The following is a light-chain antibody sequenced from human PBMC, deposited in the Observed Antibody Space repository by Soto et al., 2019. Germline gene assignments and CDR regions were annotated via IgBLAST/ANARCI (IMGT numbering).Light chain of an antibody. V-gene: IGKV3-15*01. CDR1: QSISNN. J-gene: IGKJ1*01. CDR3: QQYNNWPPWT. CDR2: GAS. Sequence: EIVMTQSPVTLSVSPGERATLSCRASQSISNNLAWYQQKPGQAPRLLIYGASTSATGIPDRFSSSGSGTEFTLTISSLQSEDFAVYYCQQYNNWPPWTFGQGTKVEIK.